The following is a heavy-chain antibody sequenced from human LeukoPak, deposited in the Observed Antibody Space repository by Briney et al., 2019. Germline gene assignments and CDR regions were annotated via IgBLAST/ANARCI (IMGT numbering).Heavy chain of an antibody. V-gene: IGHV4-31*11. D-gene: IGHD2-21*02. Sequence: SETLSLTCAVSGDSVTSGGYYWTWIRHHPGKGLEWIGYTSNSGTTSYNPSLKSRVSISVDTSDNQFSLRLTSVTAADTAVYYCARDVVVTSSPDAFDIWGQGTMVTVSS. CDR1: GDSVTSGGYY. CDR3: ARDVVVTSSPDAFDI. CDR2: TSNSGTT. J-gene: IGHJ3*02.